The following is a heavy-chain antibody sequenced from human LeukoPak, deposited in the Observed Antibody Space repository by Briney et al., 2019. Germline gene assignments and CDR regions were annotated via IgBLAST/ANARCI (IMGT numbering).Heavy chain of an antibody. J-gene: IGHJ4*02. CDR2: IKQDGSEE. CDR3: ARVQPGIAAAGTDY. CDR1: GFTFDDYG. D-gene: IGHD6-13*01. Sequence: PGGSLRLSCAASGFTFDDYGMSWVRQAPGKGLEWVANIKQDGSEEYYVDSVKGRFTISRDNARNSLYLQMNSLRAEDTAVYYCARVQPGIAAAGTDYWGQGTLVTVSS. V-gene: IGHV3-7*01.